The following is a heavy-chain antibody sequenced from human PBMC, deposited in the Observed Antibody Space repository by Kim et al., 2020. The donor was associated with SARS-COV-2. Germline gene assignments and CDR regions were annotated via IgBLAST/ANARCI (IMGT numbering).Heavy chain of an antibody. D-gene: IGHD3-22*01. CDR2: IYPGYSYT. CDR3: SRQRDQDYYDSSGYYHAF. CDR1: GYSFTSYW. V-gene: IGHV5-51*01. Sequence: GESLKISCKGSGYSFTSYWIGWVRQMPGKGLEWMGIIYPGYSYTRYSPSFQGQVTIPADQSISTAYLQWSSLKASDTAMYYCSRQRDQDYYDSSGYYHAF. J-gene: IGHJ3*01.